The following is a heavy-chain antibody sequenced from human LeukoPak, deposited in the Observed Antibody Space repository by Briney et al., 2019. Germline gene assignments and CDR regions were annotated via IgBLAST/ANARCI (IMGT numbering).Heavy chain of an antibody. CDR1: GFTFSSYR. V-gene: IGHV3-74*01. CDR3: ARDDSGPQAFDL. D-gene: IGHD6-25*01. Sequence: GGSLRLSCAASGFTFSSYRMHWVRQAPGKGPVWVSRIKSDGSTTIYADSVKGRFTISRDNAKSTLYLQMNSLRGEDTAVYYCARDDSGPQAFDLWGQGSMVTVSS. J-gene: IGHJ3*01. CDR2: IKSDGSTT.